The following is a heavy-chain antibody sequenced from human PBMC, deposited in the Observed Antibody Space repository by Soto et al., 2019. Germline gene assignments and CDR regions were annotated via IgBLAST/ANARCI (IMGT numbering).Heavy chain of an antibody. J-gene: IGHJ6*02. Sequence: SETLSLTCAVYGVSFSGYYWSWIRQPPGKGLEWIGEINHSGSTNYNPSLKSRVTISVDTSKNQFTLKLSAMTAADTAVYYCARVDILTVYGCMDVWGQGTTVTVSS. D-gene: IGHD3-9*01. V-gene: IGHV4-34*01. CDR1: GVSFSGYY. CDR3: ARVDILTVYGCMDV. CDR2: INHSGST.